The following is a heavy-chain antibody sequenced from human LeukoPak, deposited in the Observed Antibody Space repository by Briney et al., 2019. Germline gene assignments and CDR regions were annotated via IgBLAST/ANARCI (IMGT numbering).Heavy chain of an antibody. Sequence: SETLSLTCAVYGGSFSGYYWSWIRQPPGKGLEWIGEINHSGSTNYNPSLKGRVTISVDTSKNQFSLKLSSVTAADTAVYYCARGVIVVVVAAIGVNAFDIWGQGTMVTVS. CDR3: ARGVIVVVVAAIGVNAFDI. CDR1: GGSFSGYY. CDR2: INHSGST. D-gene: IGHD2-15*01. V-gene: IGHV4-34*01. J-gene: IGHJ3*02.